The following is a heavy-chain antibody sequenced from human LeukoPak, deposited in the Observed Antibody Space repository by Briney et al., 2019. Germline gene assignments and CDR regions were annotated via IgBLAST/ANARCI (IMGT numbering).Heavy chain of an antibody. Sequence: GGSLRLSCAASGFTFSSYAMSWVRQAPGKGLEWASSISGSGGSTYYADSVKGRFTISRDNSKNTLYLQMNSLRAEDTAVYYCAKDRYYHSSGYYGIFDYWGQGTLVTVSS. CDR3: AKDRYYHSSGYYGIFDY. CDR2: ISGSGGST. D-gene: IGHD3-22*01. CDR1: GFTFSSYA. V-gene: IGHV3-23*01. J-gene: IGHJ4*02.